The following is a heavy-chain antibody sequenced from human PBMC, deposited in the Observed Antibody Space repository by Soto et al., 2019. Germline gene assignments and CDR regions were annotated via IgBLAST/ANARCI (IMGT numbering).Heavy chain of an antibody. Sequence: PSETLSLTCTASGGSISSSSYYWGWIRQPPGKGLEWIGSIYYSGSTYYNPSLKSRVTISVDTSKNQFSLKLSSVTAADTAVYYCARTAVSITGTTRYYYGMDVWGQGTTVTVSS. J-gene: IGHJ6*02. V-gene: IGHV4-39*01. CDR2: IYYSGST. CDR3: ARTAVSITGTTRYYYGMDV. CDR1: GGSISSSSYY. D-gene: IGHD1-7*01.